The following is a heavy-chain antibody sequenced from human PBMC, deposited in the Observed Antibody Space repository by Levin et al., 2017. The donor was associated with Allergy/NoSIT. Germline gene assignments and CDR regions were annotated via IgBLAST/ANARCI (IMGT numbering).Heavy chain of an antibody. J-gene: IGHJ4*02. V-gene: IGHV3-30*18. CDR2: NSNDGNNE. Sequence: LTGGSLRLSCAASGLIFSDYGFHWVRQAPGKGLEWVALNSNDGNNEFYADSVKGRFTTSRDKSKNTIYLQMNSLRADDTAVYYCAKGGSFDSWGQGTLVTVSS. D-gene: IGHD3-10*01. CDR1: GLIFSDYG. CDR3: AKGGSFDS.